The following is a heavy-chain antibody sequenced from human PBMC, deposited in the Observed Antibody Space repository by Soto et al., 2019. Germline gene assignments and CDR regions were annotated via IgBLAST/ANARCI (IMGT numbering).Heavy chain of an antibody. D-gene: IGHD6-19*01. V-gene: IGHV3-33*01. J-gene: IGHJ6*02. CDR2: IWYDGSNK. Sequence: QVQVVESGGCVVQPGRSLRLSCTASGITFSGHAMHWVRQPPGKGLEWVAQIWYDGSNKYYADTVKGRFTISRDNSKNTLYVQMDSLRVEDTAVYYCVRDGQSLAPYALDVWGQGTSVTVSS. CDR1: GITFSGHA. CDR3: VRDGQSLAPYALDV.